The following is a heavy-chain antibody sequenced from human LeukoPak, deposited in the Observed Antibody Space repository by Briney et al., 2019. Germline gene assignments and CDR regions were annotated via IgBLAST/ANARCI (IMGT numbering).Heavy chain of an antibody. CDR1: GFTVGTNY. J-gene: IGHJ3*02. CDR3: ARGGPEDAFDI. V-gene: IGHV3-66*01. CDR2: IYNRGST. D-gene: IGHD1-14*01. Sequence: GGSLRLSCAASGFTVGTNYMSWVRQAPGKGLEWVSVIYNRGSTYYADSVKGRFTISRDNSKNTLYLQMNSLRDEDTAVYYCARGGPEDAFDIWGQGTMVTVSS.